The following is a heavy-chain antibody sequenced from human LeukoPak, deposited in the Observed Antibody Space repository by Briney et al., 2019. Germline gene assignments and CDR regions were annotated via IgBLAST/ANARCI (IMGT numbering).Heavy chain of an antibody. CDR2: IYYSGST. CDR3: ARVRTIFGRPNWFDP. J-gene: IGHJ5*02. D-gene: IGHD3-3*01. V-gene: IGHV4-30-4*08. Sequence: SETLSLTCTVSGGSISSGDDYWSWIRQPPGKGLEWIGYIYYSGSTYYNPSLKSRVTISVDTSKNQFSLKLSSVTAADTAVYYCARVRTIFGRPNWFDPWGQGTLVTVSS. CDR1: GGSISSGDDY.